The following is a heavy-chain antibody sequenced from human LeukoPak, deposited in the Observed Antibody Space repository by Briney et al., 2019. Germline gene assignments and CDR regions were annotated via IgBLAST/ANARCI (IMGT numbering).Heavy chain of an antibody. Sequence: PSETLSLTCTVSGGSISSSNYYWGWIRQPPGKGLEWIGSIYYSGTTYYNPSLKSRVTISADTSKNEFSLKLSSVTAADTAVYYCARHGASLFGPGHTDVWGKGTTVTVSS. CDR2: IYYSGTT. J-gene: IGHJ6*03. D-gene: IGHD3-10*02. CDR3: ARHGASLFGPGHTDV. CDR1: GGSISSSNYY. V-gene: IGHV4-39*01.